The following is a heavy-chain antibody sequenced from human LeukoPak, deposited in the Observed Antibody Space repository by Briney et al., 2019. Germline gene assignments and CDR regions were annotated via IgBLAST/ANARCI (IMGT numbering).Heavy chain of an antibody. J-gene: IGHJ3*02. CDR3: ARVPDGGNDAFDI. CDR2: INHSGST. D-gene: IGHD2-8*02. CDR1: GGSFSGYY. V-gene: IGHV4-34*01. Sequence: KSSETLSLTCAVYGGSFSGYYWSWIRQPPGKGLEWSGEINHSGSTNYNPSLKSRVTISVDTSKNKFSLKQRSVTAADTAVYYCARVPDGGNDAFDIWGQGTMVTVSS.